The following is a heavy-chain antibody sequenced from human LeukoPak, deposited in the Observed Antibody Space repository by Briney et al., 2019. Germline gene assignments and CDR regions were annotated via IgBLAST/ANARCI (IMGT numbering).Heavy chain of an antibody. CDR2: FDPEDGET. Sequence: GASVKVSCKVSGYTLTELSMHWVRQAPGKGLEWMGGFDPEDGETIYAQKFQGRVTMTEDTSTDTAYMELSSLRSEDTAVYYCATDPIVATINDYWGQGTLVTVSS. D-gene: IGHD5-12*01. CDR1: GYTLTELS. V-gene: IGHV1-24*01. CDR3: ATDPIVATINDY. J-gene: IGHJ4*02.